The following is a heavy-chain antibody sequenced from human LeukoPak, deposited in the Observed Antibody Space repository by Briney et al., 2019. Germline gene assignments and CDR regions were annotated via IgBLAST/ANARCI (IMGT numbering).Heavy chain of an antibody. J-gene: IGHJ4*01. D-gene: IGHD3/OR15-3a*01. CDR2: IYYSGST. CDR1: GASVSGKF. V-gene: IGHV4-59*02. CDR3: VGGGDWLPEY. Sequence: PSETLSLTCTVSGASVSGKFWSWIRHSPGNGLEWTGLIYYSGSTKFNPSLKSRVAMSVDPSNNQFSLSLNSVTTTDTAVYFCVGGGDWLPEYWGHGTQVIVSS.